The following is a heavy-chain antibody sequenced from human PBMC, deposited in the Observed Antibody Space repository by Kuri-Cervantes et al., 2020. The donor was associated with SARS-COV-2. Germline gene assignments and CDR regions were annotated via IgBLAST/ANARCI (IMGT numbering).Heavy chain of an antibody. V-gene: IGHV3-21*01. D-gene: IGHD4-17*01. Sequence: GESLKISCAASGFTFSSYSMNWVRQAPGKGLEWVSSISSSSSYIYYADSVKGRFTISRDNAKNSLYLQMNSLRAEDTAVYYCARDRGSPADYDDAVDIWGQGKMVTVSS. CDR1: GFTFSSYS. CDR2: ISSSSSYI. CDR3: ARDRGSPADYDDAVDI. J-gene: IGHJ3*02.